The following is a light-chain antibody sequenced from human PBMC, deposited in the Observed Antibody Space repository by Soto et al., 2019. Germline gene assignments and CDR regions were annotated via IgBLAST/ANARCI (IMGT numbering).Light chain of an antibody. CDR3: QQYYSTSIFT. CDR1: QSVLYSSNNKNY. CDR2: WAS. J-gene: IGKJ3*01. Sequence: DIVMTQSPDSLAVSLGERATINCKSSQSVLYSSNNKNYLAWYQQKPGQPPKLLIYWASTRESGVPDRFSGSGSGTDFTHTISSLQAEDVAVYYCQQYYSTSIFTFGPGTKVDIK. V-gene: IGKV4-1*01.